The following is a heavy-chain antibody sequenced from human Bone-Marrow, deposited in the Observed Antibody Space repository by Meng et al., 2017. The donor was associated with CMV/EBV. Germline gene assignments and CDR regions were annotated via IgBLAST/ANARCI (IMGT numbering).Heavy chain of an antibody. D-gene: IGHD2-2*01. Sequence: ASVKVSCKASGYTFTSYDINWVRQAPGQGLEWMGWISTYNGDTSYAQKLQGRVTMTTDTSTSTVYMELRSLRSDDTAVYYCARHYCSSTTCYGSFDYWGQGTLVTVSS. V-gene: IGHV1-18*01. J-gene: IGHJ4*02. CDR2: ISTYNGDT. CDR1: GYTFTSYD. CDR3: ARHYCSSTTCYGSFDY.